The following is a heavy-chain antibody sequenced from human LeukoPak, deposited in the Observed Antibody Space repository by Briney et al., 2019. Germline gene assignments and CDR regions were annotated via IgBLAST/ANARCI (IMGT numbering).Heavy chain of an antibody. D-gene: IGHD5-12*01. Sequence: PGGSLRLSCVAPGFTFSSYAMHSVRQAPHKGLEWVALISYDGSNNYYADAVKVRFTISRDDSTTTLYLQMNSLRPEDTAVYYCARDRVLSLLGYSGYDLHYWGQGTLVTVSS. CDR2: ISYDGSNN. V-gene: IGHV3-30-3*01. CDR3: ARDRVLSLLGYSGYDLHY. CDR1: GFTFSSYA. J-gene: IGHJ4*02.